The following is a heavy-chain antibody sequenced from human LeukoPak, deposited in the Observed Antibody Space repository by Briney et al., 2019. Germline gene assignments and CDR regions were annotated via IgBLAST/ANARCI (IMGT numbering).Heavy chain of an antibody. CDR1: GFTFSDHV. Sequence: GGSLRLSCAASGFTFSDHVMHWVRQAPDKGLEWVAMISYDGNNKYYADSVKGRFTISRDNSKDTLYLQMNSLRAEDTAVYYCASSTGAHYYYYGMDVWGQGTTVTVSS. CDR3: ASSTGAHYYYYGMDV. J-gene: IGHJ6*02. D-gene: IGHD1-26*01. CDR2: ISYDGNNK. V-gene: IGHV3-30-3*01.